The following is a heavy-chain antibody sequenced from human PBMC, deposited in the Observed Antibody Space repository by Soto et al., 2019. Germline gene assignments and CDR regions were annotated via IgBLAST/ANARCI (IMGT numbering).Heavy chain of an antibody. CDR1: GFTFSTYW. V-gene: IGHV3-7*01. CDR2: IKQDGSEK. J-gene: IGHJ4*02. D-gene: IGHD6-13*01. CDR3: ARGAAGARAQDVRGY. Sequence: EVQLVESGRGLVQPGGSLRLSCVVSGFTFSTYWMTWVRQAPGKGLEWVANIKQDGSEKYYVDSVKGRFTISRDNAKNSLHLQMNSLRPEDKAIYYCARGAAGARAQDVRGYWGPGILVTVSS.